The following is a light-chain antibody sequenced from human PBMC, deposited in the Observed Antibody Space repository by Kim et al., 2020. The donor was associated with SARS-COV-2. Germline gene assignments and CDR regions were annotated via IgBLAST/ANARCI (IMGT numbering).Light chain of an antibody. J-gene: IGKJ5*01. CDR3: QQYGISLPIT. V-gene: IGKV3-20*01. CDR2: GAS. Sequence: EIVLTQSPGTLSLSPGERATLSCRASQSVSSSYLAWYQQKPGQAPRLLIYGASSRATGIPYRFSGSGSGTDFTLPISRLVPEEFAVYYCQQYGISLPITFGQGTRLEIK. CDR1: QSVSSSY.